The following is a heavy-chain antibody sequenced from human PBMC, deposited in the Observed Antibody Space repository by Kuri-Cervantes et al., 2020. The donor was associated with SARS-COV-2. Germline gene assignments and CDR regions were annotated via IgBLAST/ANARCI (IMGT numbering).Heavy chain of an antibody. Sequence: GESLKISCAASGFTFSSYAMHWVRQAPGKGLEWVAVISYDGSNKYYADSVKGRFTIPRDNSKNTLYLQMNSLRAEDTAVYYCAKWDVIVVVAAPELHYWGQGTLVTVSS. D-gene: IGHD2-15*01. J-gene: IGHJ4*02. V-gene: IGHV3-30-3*02. CDR2: ISYDGSNK. CDR1: GFTFSSYA. CDR3: AKWDVIVVVAAPELHY.